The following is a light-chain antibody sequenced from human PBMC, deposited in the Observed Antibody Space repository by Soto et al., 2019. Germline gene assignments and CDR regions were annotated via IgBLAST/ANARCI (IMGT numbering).Light chain of an antibody. Sequence: EIVLTQSPGTLSLSPGERATLSCRASQSVSSSNLAWYQQRCGQAPRLLIYNASTRATGIPDRFSGSGSGTDFTLTISRLEPEDFAIYYCQQYGSSRTFGQGTRVEIK. CDR3: QQYGSSRT. V-gene: IGKV3-20*01. CDR2: NAS. J-gene: IGKJ1*01. CDR1: QSVSSSN.